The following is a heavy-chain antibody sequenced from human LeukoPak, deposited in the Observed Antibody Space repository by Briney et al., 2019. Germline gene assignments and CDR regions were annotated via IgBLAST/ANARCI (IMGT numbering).Heavy chain of an antibody. J-gene: IGHJ4*02. CDR3: ARYCTSTTCILRGFDY. Sequence: SSETLSLTCSVSGYSFTSGHYWGWIRQPPGKGLEWIPNIYHTGSAHYNPSLKSRVTISVDTSKNQFSLKLSSVTAADTAVYYCARYCTSTTCILRGFDYWGQGTLVTVSS. CDR1: GYSFTSGHY. V-gene: IGHV4-38-2*01. CDR2: IYHTGSA. D-gene: IGHD2-2*01.